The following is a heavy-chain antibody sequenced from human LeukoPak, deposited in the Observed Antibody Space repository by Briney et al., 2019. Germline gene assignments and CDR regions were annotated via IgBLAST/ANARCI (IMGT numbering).Heavy chain of an antibody. V-gene: IGHV4-4*07. D-gene: IGHD1-26*01. Sequence: SEILSLTCTVSGGSISSYYWSWIRQPAGKGLEWIGHIYTSGSTNYNPSLRSRVTMSVDTSKKQFSLKLSSVTSADTAVYYCARDPNSLWDPIQGRYFDPWGQGTLVTVSS. CDR2: IYTSGST. J-gene: IGHJ5*02. CDR3: ARDPNSLWDPIQGRYFDP. CDR1: GGSISSYY.